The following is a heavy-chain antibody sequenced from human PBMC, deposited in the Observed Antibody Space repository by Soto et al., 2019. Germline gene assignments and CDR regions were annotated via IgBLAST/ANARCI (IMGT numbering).Heavy chain of an antibody. CDR2: ISYDGSNK. CDR3: AKDRGYSYGDVMDY. CDR1: GFAFSSYG. V-gene: IGHV3-30*18. Sequence: GGSLRLSCAASGFAFSSYGMHWVRQAPGKGLEWVAVISYDGSNKYYADSVKGRFTISRDNSKNTLYLQMNSLRAEDTAVYYCAKDRGYSYGDVMDYWGQGTLVTVSS. D-gene: IGHD5-18*01. J-gene: IGHJ4*02.